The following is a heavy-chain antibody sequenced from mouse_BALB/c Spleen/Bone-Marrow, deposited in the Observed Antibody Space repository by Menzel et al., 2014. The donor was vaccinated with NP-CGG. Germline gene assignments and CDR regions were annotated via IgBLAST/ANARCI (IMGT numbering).Heavy chain of an antibody. CDR3: ARHGYGNYVALDC. V-gene: IGHV1-26*01. D-gene: IGHD2-10*02. Sequence: LEWIGLINPYNGGTSYNQKFKGKATLTVDKSSSTAYMELLSLTSEDSAVYYCARHGYGNYVALDCWGQGTSVTVSS. J-gene: IGHJ4*01. CDR2: INPYNGGT.